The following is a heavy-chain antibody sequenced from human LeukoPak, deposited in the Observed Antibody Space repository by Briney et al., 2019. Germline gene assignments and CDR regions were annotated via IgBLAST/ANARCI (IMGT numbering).Heavy chain of an antibody. CDR1: GGTFRNFA. CDR3: AKDPHAGYSSGWYYFDY. J-gene: IGHJ4*02. V-gene: IGHV1-69*13. CDR2: IIPMFRKA. Sequence: ASVRVSCKASGGTFRNFAINWVRQAPGQGLEWMGGIIPMFRKADYAQKFQDRVTITADESTSTVYLELSSLRAEDTAVYYCAKDPHAGYSSGWYYFDYWGQGTLVTVSS. D-gene: IGHD6-19*01.